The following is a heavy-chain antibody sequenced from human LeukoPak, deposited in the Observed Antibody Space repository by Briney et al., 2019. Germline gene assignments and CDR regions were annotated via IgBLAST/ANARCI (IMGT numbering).Heavy chain of an antibody. D-gene: IGHD5-18*01. CDR3: AKDDFYSYGYA. Sequence: PGGSLRLSCAASGFTFSSYAMSWVRHAPGEGLEWVSAISGSAGSTYYADSVKGRFTISRDNSKNTLYLQMNSLRADDTAVYYCAKDDFYSYGYAWGQGTLVTVSS. CDR2: ISGSAGST. J-gene: IGHJ5*02. CDR1: GFTFSSYA. V-gene: IGHV3-23*01.